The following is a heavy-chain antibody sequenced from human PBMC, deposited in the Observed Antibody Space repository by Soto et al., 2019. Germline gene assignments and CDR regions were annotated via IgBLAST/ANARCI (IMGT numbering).Heavy chain of an antibody. CDR1: GFSLTANGVG. CDR3: ATLTGSH. CDR2: VYWDDEN. V-gene: IGHV2-5*02. Sequence: ITLKESGPPLVNPTQTLTLTCSFSGFSLTANGVGVGWVRQPPGLALEWIAMVYWDDENHYSASLRSRLSMTKDTSKSQVALTMTKLDSVDTGPEYCATLTGSHWGQGALVTVSS. J-gene: IGHJ4*02. D-gene: IGHD3-9*01.